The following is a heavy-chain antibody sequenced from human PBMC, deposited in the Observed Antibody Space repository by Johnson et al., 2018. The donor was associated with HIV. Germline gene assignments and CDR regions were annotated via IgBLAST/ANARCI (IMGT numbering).Heavy chain of an antibody. V-gene: IGHV3-13*01. J-gene: IGHJ3*02. CDR2: IGTAGDT. CDR3: ARQTTVVSGDAFDI. CDR1: GFTFDDYA. D-gene: IGHD4-23*01. Sequence: EKLVESGGGLVQPGRSLRLSCAASGFTFDDYAMHWVRQATGKGLEWVSAIGTAGDTYYPGSVKGRFTISRENAKNSLYLQMNSLRAGDTAVYYCARQTTVVSGDAFDIWGQGTMVTVSS.